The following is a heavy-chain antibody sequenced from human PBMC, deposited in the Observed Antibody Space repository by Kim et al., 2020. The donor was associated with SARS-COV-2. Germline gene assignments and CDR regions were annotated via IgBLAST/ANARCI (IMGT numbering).Heavy chain of an antibody. CDR3: ARTRISIFVGEYYMDV. CDR1: GGSISSYY. D-gene: IGHD3-3*01. Sequence: SETLSLTCTVSGGSISSYYWSWIRQPPGKGLEWIGYIYYSGSTKYNPSLKSRVTISVDTSKNQFSLKLSSVTAADTAVYYCARTRISIFVGEYYMDVWGKGTTVTVSS. J-gene: IGHJ6*03. V-gene: IGHV4-59*08. CDR2: IYYSGST.